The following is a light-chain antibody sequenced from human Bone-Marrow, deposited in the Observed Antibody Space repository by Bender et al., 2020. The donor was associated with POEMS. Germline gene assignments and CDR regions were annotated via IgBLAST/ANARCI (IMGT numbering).Light chain of an antibody. CDR1: DLGDKY. J-gene: IGLJ2*01. V-gene: IGLV3-1*01. CDR2: QDT. Sequence: SYEVTQPPSVSVSPGQTASLTCSGDDLGDKYVAWYQQKPGQPPVLVIYQDTKRPSGIPERFSGSNSGNTATLTISGTQAMDEADYYCQAWDTYSVIFGGGTKLTVL. CDR3: QAWDTYSVI.